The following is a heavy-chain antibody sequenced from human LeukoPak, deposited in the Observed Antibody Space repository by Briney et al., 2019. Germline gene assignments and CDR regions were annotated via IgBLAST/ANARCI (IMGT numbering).Heavy chain of an antibody. Sequence: GGSLRLSCAASGFTFSQYWMSWVRQAPGKGLEWVSIIYSGDTTYYTDSVKGRFTISRDNSKNTLYLQMNSLRAEDTAVYYCARVGTTSAAIVFDTWGQGTLVTVSS. J-gene: IGHJ4*02. CDR3: ARVGTTSAAIVFDT. CDR1: GFTFSQYW. CDR2: IYSGDTT. V-gene: IGHV3-66*02. D-gene: IGHD6-25*01.